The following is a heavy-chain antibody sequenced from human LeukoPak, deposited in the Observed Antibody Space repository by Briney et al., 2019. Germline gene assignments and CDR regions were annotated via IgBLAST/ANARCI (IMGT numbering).Heavy chain of an antibody. D-gene: IGHD3-10*01. CDR2: INHSGSN. V-gene: IGHV4-34*01. CDR3: ARVLTMVRVKLTYYYYGMDV. J-gene: IGHJ6*04. CDR1: GGSFSGYY. Sequence: PSETLSLTCAVYGGSFSGYYWSWIRQPPGKGLEWIGEINHSGSNNYNPSLKSRVPISVDTSKNQFSLKLSSVTAADTAVYYCARVLTMVRVKLTYYYYGMDVWGKGTTVTVSS.